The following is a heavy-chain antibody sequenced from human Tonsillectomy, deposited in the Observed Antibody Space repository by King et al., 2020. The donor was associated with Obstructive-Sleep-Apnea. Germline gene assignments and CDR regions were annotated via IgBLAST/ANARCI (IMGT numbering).Heavy chain of an antibody. D-gene: IGHD6-25*01. Sequence: VQLVESGGGVVQPGGSLRLSCAASGFILSNFAMHWVRQAPGKGLEWVAVISHDGNSKYYAESVKGRFTISRDSSKNTLYLQMNSLRDEDTAVYYCAKDHGDSGAQYYFDYWGQGTLVTVSS. V-gene: IGHV3-30*18. CDR1: GFILSNFA. CDR2: ISHDGNSK. CDR3: AKDHGDSGAQYYFDY. J-gene: IGHJ4*02.